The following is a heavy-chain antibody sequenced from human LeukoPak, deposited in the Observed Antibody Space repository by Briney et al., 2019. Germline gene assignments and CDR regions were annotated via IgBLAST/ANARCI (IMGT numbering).Heavy chain of an antibody. CDR3: ARDGQTFRSGSYSDPFDY. V-gene: IGHV1-18*01. J-gene: IGHJ4*02. CDR2: ISAYNGNT. Sequence: ASVKVSCXASGYTFTSYGISWVRRAPGQGLEWMGWISAYNGNTNYAQKLQGRVTMTTDTSTSTAYMELRSLRSDDTAVYYCARDGQTFRSGSYSDPFDYWGQGTLVTVSS. D-gene: IGHD1-26*01. CDR1: GYTFTSYG.